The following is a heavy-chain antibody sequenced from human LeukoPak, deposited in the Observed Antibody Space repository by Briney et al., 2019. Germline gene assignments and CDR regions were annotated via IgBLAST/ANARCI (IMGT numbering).Heavy chain of an antibody. CDR2: IYPGDSDT. Sequence: GASLKISCKGSGSSFTSYWIGWVRQMPGKGLEWMGIIYPGDSDTRYSPSFQGQVTISADKSISTAYLQWSSLKASDTAMYYCARTYYYDSSGYRLDYWGQGTLVTVSS. CDR1: GSSFTSYW. CDR3: ARTYYYDSSGYRLDY. D-gene: IGHD3-22*01. V-gene: IGHV5-51*01. J-gene: IGHJ4*02.